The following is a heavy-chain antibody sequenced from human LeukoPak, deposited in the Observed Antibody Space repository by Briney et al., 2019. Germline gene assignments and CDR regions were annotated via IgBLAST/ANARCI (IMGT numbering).Heavy chain of an antibody. Sequence: GRSLRLSCAASGFTFSSYAMHWVRQAPGKGLEWVAVISYDGSNKYYADSVKGRFTISRDNSKNTLYLQMNSLRAEDTAVYYCAKTCVDCYMQWELRTGPQSDYFDYWGQGTLVTVSS. CDR2: ISYDGSNK. J-gene: IGHJ4*02. D-gene: IGHD1-26*01. CDR3: AKTCVDCYMQWELRTGPQSDYFDY. V-gene: IGHV3-30-3*02. CDR1: GFTFSSYA.